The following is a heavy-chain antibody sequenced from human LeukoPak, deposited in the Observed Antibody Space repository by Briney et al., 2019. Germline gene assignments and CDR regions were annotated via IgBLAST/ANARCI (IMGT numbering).Heavy chain of an antibody. CDR1: GGSISSYY. D-gene: IGHD1-1*01. CDR3: ARGRVSSSTWYSTYYYYFYMDV. J-gene: IGHJ6*03. CDR2: VDHTGST. V-gene: IGHV4-59*01. Sequence: SETLSLTCTVSGGSISSYYWTWIRQPPGKGLEWIGYVDHTGSTNFNPSLNGRVSISRDTTKNLFSLRLRSVTAADTAVYICARGRVSSSTWYSTYYYYFYMDVWGKGTTVTVSS.